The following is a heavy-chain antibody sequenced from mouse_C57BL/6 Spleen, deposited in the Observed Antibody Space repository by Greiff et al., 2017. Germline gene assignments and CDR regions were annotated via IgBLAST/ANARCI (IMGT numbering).Heavy chain of an antibody. J-gene: IGHJ2*01. CDR3: ARSVYYGNYFDY. CDR2: IDPSDSYT. Sequence: QVQLQQPGAELVKPGASVKLSCKASGYTFTSYWMQWVQQRPGQGLEWIGEIDPSDSYTNYNQKFKGKATLTVDTSSSTAYMQLSSLTSEDSAVYYCARSVYYGNYFDYWGQGTTLTVSS. V-gene: IGHV1-50*01. D-gene: IGHD1-2*01. CDR1: GYTFTSYW.